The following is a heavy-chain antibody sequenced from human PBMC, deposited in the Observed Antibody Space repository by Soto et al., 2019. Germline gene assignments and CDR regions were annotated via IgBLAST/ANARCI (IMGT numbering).Heavy chain of an antibody. Sequence: PGESQKISWKGSGYSSTSYRIGWGRQLAGKGLEWMGIIYPGGSDSRYNTSFQGQTITSANKSISTAYLQRSSLNASNTAMYYWAGLGDRNTCYNCLDVWGQGTTVTVSS. CDR3: AGLGDRNTCYNCLDV. CDR2: IYPGGSDS. CDR1: GYSSTSYR. V-gene: IGHV5-51*01. D-gene: IGHD1-1*01. J-gene: IGHJ6*02.